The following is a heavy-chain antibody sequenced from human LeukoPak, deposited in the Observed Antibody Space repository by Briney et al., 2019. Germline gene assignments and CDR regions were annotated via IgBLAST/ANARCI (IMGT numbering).Heavy chain of an antibody. CDR1: GFTVSSNY. CDR2: IFSDGST. V-gene: IGHV3-66*01. D-gene: IGHD1-26*01. Sequence: GGSLRPSCAASGFTVSSNYMSWVRQAPGKGLEWVSVIFSDGSTSYADSVKGRFTISRDNSKNTLYLQMNSLRAEDTAVYYCASRVGIVGATGVFDYWGQGTLVTVSS. CDR3: ASRVGIVGATGVFDY. J-gene: IGHJ4*02.